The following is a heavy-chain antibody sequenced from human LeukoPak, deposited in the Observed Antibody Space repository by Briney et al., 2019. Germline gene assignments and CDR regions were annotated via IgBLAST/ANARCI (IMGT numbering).Heavy chain of an antibody. CDR1: GYTFTSYG. Sequence: ASVKVSCKASGYTFTSYGISWVRQAPGQGLEWMGWISAYNGNTNYAQKLQGRVTMTTDTSTSTAYMELRSLRSDDTAVYYCARALLRYFDWLLIEEGEFDYWGQGTLVTVPS. CDR3: ARALLRYFDWLLIEEGEFDY. V-gene: IGHV1-18*04. J-gene: IGHJ4*02. D-gene: IGHD3-9*01. CDR2: ISAYNGNT.